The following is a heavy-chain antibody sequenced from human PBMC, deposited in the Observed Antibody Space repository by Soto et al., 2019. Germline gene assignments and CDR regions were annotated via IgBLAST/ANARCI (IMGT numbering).Heavy chain of an antibody. J-gene: IGHJ4*02. CDR3: ARDLHGAFTTMVY. Sequence: ASVKVSCKASGYTFRNYYIHWVRQASGQGLEWMGIINPNGYTSTLSQKFQGRLTVTSDTSTSTVYMELGSLSSEETAVYYCARDLHGAFTTMVYWGQGFLVTVSS. CDR1: GYTFRNYY. CDR2: INPNGYTS. V-gene: IGHV1-46*01. D-gene: IGHD5-18*01.